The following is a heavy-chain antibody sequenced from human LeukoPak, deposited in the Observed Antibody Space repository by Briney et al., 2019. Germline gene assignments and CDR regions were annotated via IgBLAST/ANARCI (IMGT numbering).Heavy chain of an antibody. CDR3: ARWRLSVSMFDY. J-gene: IGHJ4*02. CDR1: GGSISSYY. D-gene: IGHD2-21*01. CDR2: IYYSGST. V-gene: IGHV4-59*01. Sequence: KPSETLSLTCTVSGGSISSYYWSWIRQPPGKGLEWIGYIYYSGSTNYNPSLKSRVTISVDTSKNQFSLKLSSVTAADTAVYYCARWRLSVSMFDYWGQGTLVTVSS.